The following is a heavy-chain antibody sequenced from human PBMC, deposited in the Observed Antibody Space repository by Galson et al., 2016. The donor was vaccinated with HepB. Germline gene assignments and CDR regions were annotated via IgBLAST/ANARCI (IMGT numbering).Heavy chain of an antibody. CDR2: ISTDSGDT. V-gene: IGHV1-18*01. J-gene: IGHJ4*02. CDR3: AKDVQCRFDS. Sequence: SVKVSCKASGYTFTTSGISWVRQAPGQGLEWMGWISTDSGDTKYAQNFQGGLTLTTDSYTTTAYMELRGLRFDDTAMYYCAKDVQCRFDSWGQGTLVTASS. CDR1: GYTFTTSG.